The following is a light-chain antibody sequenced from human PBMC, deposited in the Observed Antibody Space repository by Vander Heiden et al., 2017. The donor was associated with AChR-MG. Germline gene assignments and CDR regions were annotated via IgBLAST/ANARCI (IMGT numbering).Light chain of an antibody. J-gene: IGLJ2*01. CDR1: SSDCGGYNY. V-gene: IGLV2-11*01. Sequence: SALTQPRSVSGSPGHSVTISCTGTSSDCGGYNYSSGYQQHPGKAPKLMIYDGSKRPSGVPDRFSGCKSGNTASLTISGLQAEDEADYYCCSYAGSYTLVVGGGTKLTVL. CDR3: CSYAGSYTLV. CDR2: DGS.